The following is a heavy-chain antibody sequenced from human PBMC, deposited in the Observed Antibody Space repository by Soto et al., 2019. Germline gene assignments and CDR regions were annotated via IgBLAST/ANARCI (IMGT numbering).Heavy chain of an antibody. V-gene: IGHV3-33*01. D-gene: IGHD6-13*01. Sequence: QVQLVESGGGVVQPGRSLRLSCAASGFTFSSYGMHWVRQAPGKGLEWVAVIWYDGSNKYYADSVKGRFTISRDNSKNTLYLQMNSLRAEDTAVYYCARDQGGSSSWFSYYGMDVWGQGTTVTVSS. J-gene: IGHJ6*02. CDR3: ARDQGGSSSWFSYYGMDV. CDR1: GFTFSSYG. CDR2: IWYDGSNK.